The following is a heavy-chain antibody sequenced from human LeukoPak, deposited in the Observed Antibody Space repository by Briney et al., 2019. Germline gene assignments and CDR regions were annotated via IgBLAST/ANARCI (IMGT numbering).Heavy chain of an antibody. CDR1: GGSISSSSYY. D-gene: IGHD6-13*01. CDR3: ARAYSRFYYYYMDV. CDR2: IYYSEST. V-gene: IGHV4-39*01. J-gene: IGHJ6*03. Sequence: SETLSLTCTVSGGSISSSSYYWGWIRQPPGKGLEWIGSIYYSESTYYNPSLKSRVTISVDTSKNQFSLKLTSVTAADTAVYYCARAYSRFYYYYMDVWGKGTTVTVSS.